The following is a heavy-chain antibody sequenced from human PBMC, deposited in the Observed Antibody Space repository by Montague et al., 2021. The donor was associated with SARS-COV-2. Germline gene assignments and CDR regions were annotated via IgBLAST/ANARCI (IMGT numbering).Heavy chain of an antibody. J-gene: IGHJ3*02. CDR3: ARRARGYGSSTSCETAFDI. Sequence: SETLSLTCTVSGGSISGYYWSWIRQPPGKGLEWIGYIYYSGSTNYNPSLKSRVTISVDTSKNQFSLKLSSVTAADTAVYYCARRARGYGSSTSCETAFDIWGQGTTVTVSA. CDR1: GGSISGYY. D-gene: IGHD2-2*01. CDR2: IYYSGST. V-gene: IGHV4-59*08.